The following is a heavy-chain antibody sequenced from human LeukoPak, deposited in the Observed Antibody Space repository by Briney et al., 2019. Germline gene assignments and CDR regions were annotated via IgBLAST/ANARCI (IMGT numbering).Heavy chain of an antibody. CDR2: ISAYNGNT. D-gene: IGHD2-21*01. J-gene: IGHJ6*02. CDR1: VYTFTTYG. CDR3: ARRFLRKYYYGMDV. V-gene: IGHV1-18*01. Sequence: ASVKVSCKASVYTFTTYGISWVRQAPGQRLEWMGWISAYNGNTNYAQQFQDRVTMSTDTPMSTAYMELRSLRSDDTAVYYCARRFLRKYYYGMDVWGQGTTVTVSS.